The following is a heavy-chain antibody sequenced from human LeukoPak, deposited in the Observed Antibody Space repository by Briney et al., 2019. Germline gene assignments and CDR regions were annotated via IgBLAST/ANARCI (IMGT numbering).Heavy chain of an antibody. CDR1: GFTFSNYG. V-gene: IGHV3-30*03. D-gene: IGHD1-14*01. Sequence: GGSLRLSCAASGFTFSNYGMNWVRLTPGKGLEWVALISSDGSNKHYSDSVRGRFTISRDNSKNTLYLQMNSLRAEDTAVYYCATENRGWFDYWGQGTLVTVSS. J-gene: IGHJ4*02. CDR3: ATENRGWFDY. CDR2: ISSDGSNK.